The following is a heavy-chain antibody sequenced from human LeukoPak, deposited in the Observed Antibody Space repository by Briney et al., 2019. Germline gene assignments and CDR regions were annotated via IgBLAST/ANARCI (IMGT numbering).Heavy chain of an antibody. D-gene: IGHD6-6*01. Sequence: PSETLSLTCTVSSGSISGYYWSWIRQPPGKGLEWIGYIYYSGSTNYNPSLKSRVTISVDTSKNQFSLKLSSVTAADTAVYYCARDASIAARPNYFDYWGQGTLVTVSS. V-gene: IGHV4-59*01. CDR1: SGSISGYY. J-gene: IGHJ4*02. CDR2: IYYSGST. CDR3: ARDASIAARPNYFDY.